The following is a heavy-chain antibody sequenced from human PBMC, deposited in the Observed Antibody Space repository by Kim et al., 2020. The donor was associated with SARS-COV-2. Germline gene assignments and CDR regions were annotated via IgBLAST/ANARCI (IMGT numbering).Heavy chain of an antibody. V-gene: IGHV3-30*04. D-gene: IGHD3-16*02. Sequence: GGSLRLSCAASGFTFSSYAMHWVRQAPGKGLEWVAVISYDGSDKYYADSVKGRFTISRDNSKNTLYLQMNSLRAEDTAVYYCAREHYDYVWGSYRRVYGMDVWGQGTTVTVSS. CDR3: AREHYDYVWGSYRRVYGMDV. CDR1: GFTFSSYA. CDR2: ISYDGSDK. J-gene: IGHJ6*02.